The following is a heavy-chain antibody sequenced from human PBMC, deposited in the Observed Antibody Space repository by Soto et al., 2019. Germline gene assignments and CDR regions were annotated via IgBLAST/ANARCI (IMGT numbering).Heavy chain of an antibody. D-gene: IGHD3-3*01. CDR1: GGTFSSYA. CDR3: GRDEVTIVQLRACVI. V-gene: IGHV1-69*01. J-gene: IGHJ3*02. Sequence: QVQLVQSGAEVKKPGSSVKVSCKASGGTFSSYAISWVRQAPGQGLEWMGGIIPIFGTANYAQKFQGRVTINADEATSTGYMELRSLRSGDRAVYYCGRDEVTIVQLRACVIWGKGTMLTV. CDR2: IIPIFGTA.